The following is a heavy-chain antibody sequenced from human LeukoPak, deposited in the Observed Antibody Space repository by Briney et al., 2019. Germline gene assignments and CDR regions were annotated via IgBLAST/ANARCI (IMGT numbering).Heavy chain of an antibody. CDR2: IYYSGTT. CDR3: ARGVYIAAAQYGY. V-gene: IGHV4-59*01. Sequence: SETLSLTCTVSGGSISSYYWSWIRQPPGKALDWIGYIYYSGTTNYNPSLKSRVTISVDTSKNQFSLKLSSVTAADTAVYYCARGVYIAAAQYGYWGQGTLVTVSS. J-gene: IGHJ4*02. D-gene: IGHD6-13*01. CDR1: GGSISSYY.